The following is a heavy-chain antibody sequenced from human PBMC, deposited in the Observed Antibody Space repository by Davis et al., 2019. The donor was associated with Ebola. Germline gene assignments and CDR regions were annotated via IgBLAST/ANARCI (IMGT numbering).Heavy chain of an antibody. J-gene: IGHJ6*04. CDR3: AKSGLSFGVVKYHYGMDV. D-gene: IGHD3-3*01. V-gene: IGHV3-23*01. CDR1: GFTFDDYA. Sequence: PGGSLRLSCAASGFTFDDYAMTWVRQAPGKGLEWVSAISGSGGSTYYADSVKGRFTISRDNSKKTLYLQMNSLRAEDTAVYYCAKSGLSFGVVKYHYGMDVWGKGTTVTVSS. CDR2: ISGSGGST.